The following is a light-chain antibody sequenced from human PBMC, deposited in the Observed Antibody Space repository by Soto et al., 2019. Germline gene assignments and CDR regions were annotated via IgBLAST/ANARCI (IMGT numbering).Light chain of an antibody. V-gene: IGKV3-20*01. CDR2: GAS. J-gene: IGKJ5*01. Sequence: EIVLTQSPGTLSLSPGERATLSCRASRDVNSGLLAWYQQKPGQAPRLLIYGASSRATGIPDRFSGSGSGTDFTLTISRLEPEDFALYHCQQYGSATITFGQGTRLEIK. CDR3: QQYGSATIT. CDR1: RDVNSGL.